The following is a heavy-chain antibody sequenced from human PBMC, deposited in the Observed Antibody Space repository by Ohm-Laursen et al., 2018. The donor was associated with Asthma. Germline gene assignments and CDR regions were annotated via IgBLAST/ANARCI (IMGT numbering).Heavy chain of an antibody. CDR3: ARDYRTVTPGG. CDR2: ISSGSSYI. D-gene: IGHD4-17*01. CDR1: GFSFSSSW. Sequence: SLRLSCTASGFSFSSSWMNWVRQAPGKGLEWVSSISSGSSYINYADSVKGRFTISRDNAKNSLYLQMNSLRAEDTAVYYCARDYRTVTPGGWGQGTLVTVSS. J-gene: IGHJ4*02. V-gene: IGHV3-21*01.